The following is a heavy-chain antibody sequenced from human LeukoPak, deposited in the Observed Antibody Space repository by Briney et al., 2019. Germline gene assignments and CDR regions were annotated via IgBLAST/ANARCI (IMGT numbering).Heavy chain of an antibody. CDR2: IKQDGSEK. V-gene: IGHV3-7*01. J-gene: IGHJ6*03. Sequence: ETLSLTCTVSGGSISSSSDYWGWIRQAPGKGLEWVANIKQDGSEKYYVDPVKGRFTISRDNAKNSLYLQMNSLRAEDTAVYYCARSSEGRYYYDSSGFSYYYYYMDVWGKGTTVTISS. CDR3: ARSSEGRYYYDSSGFSYYYYYMDV. D-gene: IGHD3-22*01. CDR1: GGSISSSSDY.